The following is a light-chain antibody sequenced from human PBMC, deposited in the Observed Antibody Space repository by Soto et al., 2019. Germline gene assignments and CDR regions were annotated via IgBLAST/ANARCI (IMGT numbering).Light chain of an antibody. CDR1: SSDVGGYIY. V-gene: IGLV2-14*01. CDR2: DVS. Sequence: QSVLTQPASVSGSPGQPITISCTGTSSDVGGYIYVSWYQQHPGKAPKLMIYDVSNRPSGISNRFSGSKSGNTASLTISGLQAEDEADYYCSSYTSSSTYVVFGGGTKLTVL. J-gene: IGLJ2*01. CDR3: SSYTSSSTYVV.